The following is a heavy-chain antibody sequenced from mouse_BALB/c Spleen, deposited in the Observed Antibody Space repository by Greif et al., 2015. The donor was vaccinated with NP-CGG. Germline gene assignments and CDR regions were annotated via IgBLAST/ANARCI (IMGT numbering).Heavy chain of an antibody. CDR2: IWGDGCT. J-gene: IGHJ4*01. CDR3: TKPRGLKSYAMDY. Sequence: VKLVGSGPGLVAPSHSLSITCTVAGFSLTSYGVSWVRQPPGKGLEWLGVIWGDGCTNYHSALISKLSISKDNYKRQVVLKLNSQQTDDAASYFCTKPRGLKSYAMDYWGQGTSVTVSS. CDR1: GFSLTSYG. V-gene: IGHV2-3*01.